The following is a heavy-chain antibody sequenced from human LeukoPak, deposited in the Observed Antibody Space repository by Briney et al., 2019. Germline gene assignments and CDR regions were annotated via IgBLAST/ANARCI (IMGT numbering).Heavy chain of an antibody. V-gene: IGHV1-46*01. Sequence: ASVKVSCKASGYTFTSYYMHWVRQAPGQGLEWMGIINPSGGSTSYAQKLQGRVTMTRDTSTSTVYMELSSLRSEDTAVYYCAREGEDIVVVPAAMYWFDPWGQGTLVTVSS. CDR3: AREGEDIVVVPAAMYWFDP. CDR2: INPSGGST. D-gene: IGHD2-2*01. J-gene: IGHJ5*02. CDR1: GYTFTSYY.